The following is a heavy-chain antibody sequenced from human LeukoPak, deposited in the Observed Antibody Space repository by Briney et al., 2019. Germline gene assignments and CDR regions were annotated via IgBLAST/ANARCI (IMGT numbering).Heavy chain of an antibody. Sequence: GGSLRLSCAASGFMFSSYWMSWVRQAPGKGLEWVADIKEDGSEKSYVDSVKGRFTTSRDNAKNSLYLQMNTLRAEDTAVYYCARAIGSIAVAGTWDDYWGQGTLVTVSS. V-gene: IGHV3-7*01. J-gene: IGHJ4*02. CDR3: ARAIGSIAVAGTWDDY. D-gene: IGHD6-19*01. CDR2: IKEDGSEK. CDR1: GFMFSSYW.